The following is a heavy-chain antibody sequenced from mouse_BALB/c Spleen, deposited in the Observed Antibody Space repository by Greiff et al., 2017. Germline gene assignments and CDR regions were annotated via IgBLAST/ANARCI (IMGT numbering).Heavy chain of an antibody. CDR1: GYSITSDYA. CDR3: ARDGETGTFAY. J-gene: IGHJ3*01. CDR2: ISYSGST. V-gene: IGHV3-2*02. Sequence: EVQLQQSGPGLVKPSQSLSLTCTVTGYSITSDYAWNWIRQFPGNKLEWMGYISYSGSTSYNPSLKSRISITRDTSKNQFFLQLNSVTTEDTATYYCARDGETGTFAYWGQGTLVTVSA. D-gene: IGHD4-1*01.